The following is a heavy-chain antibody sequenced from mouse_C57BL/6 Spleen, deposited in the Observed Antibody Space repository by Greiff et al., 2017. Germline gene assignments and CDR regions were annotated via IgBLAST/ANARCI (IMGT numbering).Heavy chain of an antibody. CDR1: GFTFSDYG. CDR3: ARRITTVVAGDYAMDY. CDR2: ISSGSSTI. Sequence: EVKVEESGGGLVKPGGSLKLSCAASGFTFSDYGMHWVRQAPEKGLEWVAYISSGSSTIYYADTVKGRFTISRDNAKNTLFLQMTSLRSEDTAMYYCARRITTVVAGDYAMDYWGQGTSVTVSS. J-gene: IGHJ4*01. D-gene: IGHD1-1*01. V-gene: IGHV5-17*01.